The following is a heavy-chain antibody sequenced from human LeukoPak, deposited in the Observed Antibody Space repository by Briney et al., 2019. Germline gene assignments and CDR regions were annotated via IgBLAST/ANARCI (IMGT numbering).Heavy chain of an antibody. D-gene: IGHD2/OR15-2a*01. V-gene: IGHV4-4*07. CDR3: ARESYLNYYYYYMDV. CDR2: IYTSGST. CDR1: GGSFSGYY. J-gene: IGHJ6*03. Sequence: SETLSLTCAVYGGSFSGYYWSWIRQPAGKGLEWIGRIYTSGSTNYNPSLKSRVTMSVGTSKNQFSLKLSSVTAADTAVYYCARESYLNYYYYYMDVWGKGTTVTISS.